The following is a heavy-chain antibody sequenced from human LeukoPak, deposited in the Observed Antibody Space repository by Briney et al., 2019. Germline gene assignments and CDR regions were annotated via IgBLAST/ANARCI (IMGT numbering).Heavy chain of an antibody. Sequence: GGSLRLSCAASGFTFSSYGMHWVRQAPGKGLEWVAVISYDGSNKYYADSVKGRFTISRDNSKNTLYLQMNSLRAEDTAVYYCAKSVHPPDYWGQGTLVTVSS. CDR1: GFTFSSYG. CDR2: ISYDGSNK. J-gene: IGHJ4*02. CDR3: AKSVHPPDY. V-gene: IGHV3-30*18.